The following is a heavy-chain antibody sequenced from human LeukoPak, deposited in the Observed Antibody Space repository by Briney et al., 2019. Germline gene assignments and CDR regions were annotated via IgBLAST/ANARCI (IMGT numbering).Heavy chain of an antibody. V-gene: IGHV3-30*02. CDR2: IRYDGSNK. D-gene: IGHD1-26*01. Sequence: GGSLRLSCAASGFTFSSYAMHWVRQAPGKGLEWVAFIRYDGSNKYYADSVKGRFTISRDNSKNTLYLQMNSLRAEDTAVYYCARGIWELRRVPSYYMDVWGKGTTVTVSS. CDR3: ARGIWELRRVPSYYMDV. J-gene: IGHJ6*03. CDR1: GFTFSSYA.